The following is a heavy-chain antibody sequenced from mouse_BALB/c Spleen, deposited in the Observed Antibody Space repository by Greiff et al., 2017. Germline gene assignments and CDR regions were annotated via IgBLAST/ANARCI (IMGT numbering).Heavy chain of an antibody. CDR1: GFTFSSYA. CDR3: ARGSSSLDY. CDR2: ISSGGST. J-gene: IGHJ2*01. D-gene: IGHD1-1*01. V-gene: IGHV5-6-5*01. Sequence: DVHLVESGGGLVKPGGSLKLSCAASGFTFSSYAMSWVRQTPEKRLEWVASISSGGSTYYPDSVKGRFTISRDNARNILYLQMSSLRSEDTAMYYCARGSSSLDYWGQGTTLTVSS.